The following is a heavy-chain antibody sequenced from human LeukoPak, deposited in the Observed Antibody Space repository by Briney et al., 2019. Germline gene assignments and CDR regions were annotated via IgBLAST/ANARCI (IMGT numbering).Heavy chain of an antibody. CDR1: GYTFTGYY. CDR3: ARSYCGGDCHLWVNWFDP. J-gene: IGHJ5*02. V-gene: IGHV1-2*02. CDR2: INPNSGGT. Sequence: ASVKVSCKASGYTFTGYYMHWVRQAPGQGLEWMGWINPNSGGTNYAQKFQGRVTMTRDTPISTAYMELSRLRSDDTAVYYCARSYCGGDCHLWVNWFDPWGQGTLVTVSS. D-gene: IGHD2-21*02.